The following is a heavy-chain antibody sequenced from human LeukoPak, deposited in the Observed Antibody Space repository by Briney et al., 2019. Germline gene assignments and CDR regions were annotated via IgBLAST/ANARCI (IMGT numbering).Heavy chain of an antibody. D-gene: IGHD6-13*01. CDR1: GHSFTSYW. CDR3: ARLSGSSWFDY. V-gene: IGHV5-51*01. J-gene: IGHJ4*02. CDR2: IDPGASDT. Sequence: AESLKISCKGTGHSFTSYWIGWVRQMAGEGLDWMGIIDPGASDTRYSPSFEGQVTISADKSISTAYLQWSSLKASDTAMYYCARLSGSSWFDYWGQGTLVTVSS.